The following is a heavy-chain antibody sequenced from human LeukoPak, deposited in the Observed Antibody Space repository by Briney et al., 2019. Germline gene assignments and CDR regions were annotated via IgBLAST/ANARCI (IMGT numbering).Heavy chain of an antibody. CDR1: GFIFSTYA. J-gene: IGHJ6*03. Sequence: GGSLRLSCAGSGFIFSTYAMNWVRQAPGKGLGWVSGISGSGGSTFYADSVKGRFTISRDNAKDTLYLQMNSLRAEDTAVYYCAKGNTAFGSSWYGKAYYYMDVWGKGTTVTVSS. CDR2: ISGSGGST. V-gene: IGHV3-23*01. CDR3: AKGNTAFGSSWYGKAYYYMDV. D-gene: IGHD2-2*01.